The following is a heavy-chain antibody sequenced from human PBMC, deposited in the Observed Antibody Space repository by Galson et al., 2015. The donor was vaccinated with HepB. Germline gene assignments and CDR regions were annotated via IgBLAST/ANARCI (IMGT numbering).Heavy chain of an antibody. CDR3: AREKRGGRVVPAAAPGGDYYYYYYMDV. CDR2: IIPILGIA. V-gene: IGHV1-69*04. Sequence: SVKVSCKASGGTFSSYAISWVRQAPGQGLEWMGRIIPILGIANYAQKFQARVTITADKSTSTAYMELSSLRSEDTAVYYCAREKRGGRVVPAAAPGGDYYYYYYMDVWGKGTTVTVSS. J-gene: IGHJ6*03. CDR1: GGTFSSYA. D-gene: IGHD2-2*01.